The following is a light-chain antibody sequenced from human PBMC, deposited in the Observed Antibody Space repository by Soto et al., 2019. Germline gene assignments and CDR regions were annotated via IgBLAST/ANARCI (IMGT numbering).Light chain of an antibody. CDR2: AAS. Sequence: EIVMPQAPATLSVSPGERATLSCRASQSVSSNLAWYQQKPGQAPRLLIYAASTTATGIPARFSGSGAGTEFTLTISSLQSEDFADYYCQQYNNWPVFGQGTKVDIK. CDR3: QQYNNWPV. V-gene: IGKV3-15*01. J-gene: IGKJ1*01. CDR1: QSVSSN.